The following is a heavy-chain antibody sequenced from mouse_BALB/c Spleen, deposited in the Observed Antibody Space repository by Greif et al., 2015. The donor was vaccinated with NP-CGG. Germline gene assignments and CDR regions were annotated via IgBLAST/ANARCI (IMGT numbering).Heavy chain of an antibody. D-gene: IGHD1-3*01. V-gene: IGHV1-69*02. CDR3: ARKDNRGYAMDY. CDR2: IDPSDSYT. Sequence: VQLQQSGAELVKPGASVKLSCKASGYTFTSYWMHWVKQRPGQGLEWIGEIDPSDSYTNYNQKFKGKATLTADKSSSTAYMQLSSLTSEDSAVYYCARKDNRGYAMDYWGQGSSVTVSS. CDR1: GYTFTSYW. J-gene: IGHJ4*01.